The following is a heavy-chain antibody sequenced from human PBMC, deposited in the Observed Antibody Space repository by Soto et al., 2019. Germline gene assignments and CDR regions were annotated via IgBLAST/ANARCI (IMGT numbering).Heavy chain of an antibody. J-gene: IGHJ3*01. V-gene: IGHV1-69*02. CDR1: GGTFSSYT. Sequence: QVQLVQSGAEVKKPGSSVKVSCKASGGTFSSYTISWVRQAPGQGLEWLGRIIPILGIANYAQKFQGRVTITEDKSTSTAYMELSSLRSEYTAVYYSARSKRVWGYWSSTSCYEYAFDFRGQGTMVTVSS. CDR2: IIPILGIA. CDR3: ARSKRVWGYWSSTSCYEYAFDF. D-gene: IGHD2-2*01.